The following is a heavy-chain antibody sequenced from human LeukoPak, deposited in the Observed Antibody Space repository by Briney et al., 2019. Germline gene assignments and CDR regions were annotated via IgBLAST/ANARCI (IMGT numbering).Heavy chain of an antibody. CDR2: ISSSSSYI. V-gene: IGHV3-21*01. CDR3: ARRTSLRYFDWLSKAPLDY. J-gene: IGHJ4*02. Sequence: KPGGSLRLSCAASGFTFSSYSMNWVRRAPGKGLEWVSSISSSSSYIYYADSVKGRFTISRDDAKNSLYLQMNSLRAEDTAVYYCARRTSLRYFDWLSKAPLDYWGQGTLVTVSS. D-gene: IGHD3-9*01. CDR1: GFTFSSYS.